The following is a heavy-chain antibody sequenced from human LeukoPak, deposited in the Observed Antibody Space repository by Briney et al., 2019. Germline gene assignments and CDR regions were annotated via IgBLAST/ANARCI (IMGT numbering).Heavy chain of an antibody. Sequence: GGSLRLSCAVSGLTFRDHWMHWVRQAPGKGLEWVANIKEDGSEKYHVDLVKGRFTISRDNSRNSLYLQMNSLRVDDSAVYYCARGTPFGAYWGQGTPVTVSS. CDR3: ARGTPFGAY. J-gene: IGHJ4*02. CDR2: IKEDGSEK. CDR1: GLTFRDHW. V-gene: IGHV3-7*03. D-gene: IGHD2/OR15-2a*01.